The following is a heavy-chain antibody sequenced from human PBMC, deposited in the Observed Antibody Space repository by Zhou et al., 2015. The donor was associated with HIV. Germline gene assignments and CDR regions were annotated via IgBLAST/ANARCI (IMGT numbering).Heavy chain of an antibody. V-gene: IGHV1-69*01. CDR2: IIPIFGTA. D-gene: IGHD3-3*01. J-gene: IGHJ6*03. Sequence: QVQLVQSGAEVKKPGSSVKVSCKASGGTFSSYAISWVRQAPGQGLEWMGGIIPIFGTANYAQKFQGRVTITADESTSTAYMELSSLRSEDTAVYYCASNHPWGTIFGGLRDSYYYYMDVWGKGTTVTVSS. CDR3: ASNHPWGTIFGGLRDSYYYYMDV. CDR1: GGTFSSYA.